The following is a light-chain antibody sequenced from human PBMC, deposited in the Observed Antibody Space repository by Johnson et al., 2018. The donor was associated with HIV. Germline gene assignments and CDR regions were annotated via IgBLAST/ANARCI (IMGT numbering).Light chain of an antibody. CDR3: GTWDSSLSFYV. J-gene: IGLJ1*01. CDR2: END. Sequence: QSMLTQSPSVSAAPGQKVTISCSGSSSNIGNNYVSWYQQLPGTAPKLLICENDKRPSGIPDRFSGSKSGTSATLGITGLQTGDEADYYCGTWDSSLSFYVFGTGTKVTVL. V-gene: IGLV1-51*02. CDR1: SSNIGNNY.